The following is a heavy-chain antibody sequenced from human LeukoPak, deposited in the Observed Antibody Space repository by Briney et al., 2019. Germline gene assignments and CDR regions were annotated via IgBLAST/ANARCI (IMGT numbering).Heavy chain of an antibody. CDR1: GFTFSSYW. V-gene: IGHV3-7*01. CDR2: VKQDGSEK. D-gene: IGHD3-3*01. J-gene: IGHJ4*02. Sequence: PGRSLRLSCSASGFTFSSYWVTWVRQAPGKGLEWVANVKQDGSEKNYVDSVKGRFTISRDNAKNSLYLQMNSLRVDDTAVYYCARGRRAWSYWGQGTLVTVSS. CDR3: ARGRRAWSY.